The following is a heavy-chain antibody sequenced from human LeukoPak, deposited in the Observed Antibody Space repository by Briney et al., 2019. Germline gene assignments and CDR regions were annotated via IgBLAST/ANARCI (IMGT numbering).Heavy chain of an antibody. CDR2: ISTSSSYI. J-gene: IGHJ6*03. CDR1: GFTFSSYS. CDR3: ERDLWLQTNYNLDV. Sequence: GGSLRLSCAASGFTFSSYSMNWVRQAPGKGLEWVSFISTSSSYIYYADSVKGRFTISRDNARNSLYLQMNSLRAEDTAVYYWERDLWLQTNYNLDVWGKGTTVTVS. V-gene: IGHV3-21*01. D-gene: IGHD5-24*01.